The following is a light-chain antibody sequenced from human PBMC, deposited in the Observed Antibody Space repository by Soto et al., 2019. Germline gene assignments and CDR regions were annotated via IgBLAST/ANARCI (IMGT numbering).Light chain of an antibody. CDR3: QQYNSFTWT. V-gene: IGKV1-12*01. CDR2: AAS. Sequence: DIQMTQSPSSVSASVGDRVTITCRASQSISSWLAWYQQKPGKAPKLLIYAASSLQSGVPSRFSGSGFGTDFTLTISSLQPDDFATYYCQQYNSFTWTFGQGTRWIS. J-gene: IGKJ1*01. CDR1: QSISSW.